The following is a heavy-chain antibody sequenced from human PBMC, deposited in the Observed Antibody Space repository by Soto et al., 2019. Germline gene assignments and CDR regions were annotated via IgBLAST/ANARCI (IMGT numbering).Heavy chain of an antibody. CDR1: GFTFSSYA. D-gene: IGHD1-26*01. J-gene: IGHJ6*02. CDR3: ARGATRGFYYYYGMDV. Sequence: GGSLRLSCAASGFTFSSYAMHWVRQAPGKGLEWVANIKQDGSEKYYVDSVKGRFTISRDNAKNSLYLQMNSLRAEDTAVYYCARGATRGFYYYYGMDVWGQGTTVTVSS. V-gene: IGHV3-7*04. CDR2: IKQDGSEK.